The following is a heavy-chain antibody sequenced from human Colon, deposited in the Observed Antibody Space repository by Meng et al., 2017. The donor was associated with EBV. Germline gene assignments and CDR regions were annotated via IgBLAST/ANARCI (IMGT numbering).Heavy chain of an antibody. CDR3: SRGDFGSSGKYYFSF. CDR1: GGSLSGYY. V-gene: IGHV4-34*01. Sequence: QVQFQQWCQGLVKPSETLSLTCGVYGGSLSGYYWSWIRQTPGKGLEWIGEINHSGTINYNPSLRSRVTISVDRSNNQFSLRLSSVTAADTAVYFCSRGDFGSSGKYYFSFWGQGTLVTVSS. D-gene: IGHD3-10*01. J-gene: IGHJ4*02. CDR2: INHSGTI.